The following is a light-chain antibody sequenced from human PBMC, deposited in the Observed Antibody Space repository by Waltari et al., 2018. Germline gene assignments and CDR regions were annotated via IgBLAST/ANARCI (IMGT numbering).Light chain of an antibody. V-gene: IGLV2-11*01. CDR1: TNALGSYNY. CDR3: CSYAGSYTWV. CDR2: DVP. Sequence: SALTQPRSVSGSPGQSVTISCPGTTNALGSYNYVSWYQQHPGKAPKLLIFDVPKRPSGVPDRLSGSKSGNTASLTISGLRAEDEAEYYCCSYAGSYTWVFGGGTKLTVV. J-gene: IGLJ3*02.